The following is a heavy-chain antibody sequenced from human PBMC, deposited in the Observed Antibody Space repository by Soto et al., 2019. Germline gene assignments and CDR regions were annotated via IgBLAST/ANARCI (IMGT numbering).Heavy chain of an antibody. V-gene: IGHV3-23*01. D-gene: IGHD3-16*02. CDR1: GFRFSDYA. CDR3: ARTFDFCDRYSTFDH. Sequence: GGSLRLSCAGSGFRFSDYAIGWVRQAPGKGLEWVSFISDGGRSTYYTDSVKGRFTISRDNSKNTVYLQLQGLRAEDTAIYFCARTFDFCDRYSTFDHRGQRPLLTVSS. J-gene: IGHJ4*02. CDR2: ISDGGRST.